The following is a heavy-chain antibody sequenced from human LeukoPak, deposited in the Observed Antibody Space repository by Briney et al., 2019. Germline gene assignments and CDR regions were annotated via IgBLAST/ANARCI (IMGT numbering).Heavy chain of an antibody. J-gene: IGHJ4*02. Sequence: SETLSLTCTISGGSITSYYWNWIRQPPGKGLEWIGYIYHSGSINYNPSLKSRVTMSVDTSKSQFSLKLSSVTAADTAVYYCARGSTPDYWGQGTLVTVSS. CDR1: GGSITSYY. V-gene: IGHV4-59*01. CDR3: ARGSTPDY. D-gene: IGHD1-26*01. CDR2: IYHSGSI.